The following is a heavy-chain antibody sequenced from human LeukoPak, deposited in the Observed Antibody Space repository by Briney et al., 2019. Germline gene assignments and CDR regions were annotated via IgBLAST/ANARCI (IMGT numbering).Heavy chain of an antibody. Sequence: SETLSLTYTVSGGSISSSSYYWGWSRQPPGKGLVWSGSIYYSGSTYYNPSLKSRVTISVDTSKNQFSLKLSSVTAADTAVYYCASPPSGYSCSWSTYYFDYWGQGTLVTVSS. CDR3: ASPPSGYSCSWSTYYFDY. D-gene: IGHD6-13*01. V-gene: IGHV4-39*01. J-gene: IGHJ4*02. CDR2: IYYSGST. CDR1: GGSISSSSYY.